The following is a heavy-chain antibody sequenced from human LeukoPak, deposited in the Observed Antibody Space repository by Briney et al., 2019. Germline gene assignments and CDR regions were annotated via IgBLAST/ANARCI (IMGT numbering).Heavy chain of an antibody. V-gene: IGHV3-7*05. CDR1: GGSISSSSYY. J-gene: IGHJ4*02. D-gene: IGHD3-10*01. CDR3: ARGEFARGALFDS. Sequence: PSETLSLTCTVSGGSISSSSYYWGWIRQPPGKGLEWVANIKQDGSEKYYVDSVKGRFTISKDNAKNSLYLQMNSLRAEDTAVYYCARGEFARGALFDSWGQGTLVTVSS. CDR2: IKQDGSEK.